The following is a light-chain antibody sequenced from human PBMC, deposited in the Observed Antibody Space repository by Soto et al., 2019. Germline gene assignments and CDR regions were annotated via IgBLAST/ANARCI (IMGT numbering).Light chain of an antibody. CDR3: AAWDDSLNGYV. Sequence: QSVLTQPPSVSEAPRQRVTISCSGSSSNIGNNAVNWYQQLPVKAPKLLIYYDDLLPSGVSDRFSGSTSGTSASLAISGLQSEDEADYYCAAWDDSLNGYVFGTGTNVTVL. CDR2: YDD. J-gene: IGLJ1*01. V-gene: IGLV1-36*01. CDR1: SSNIGNNA.